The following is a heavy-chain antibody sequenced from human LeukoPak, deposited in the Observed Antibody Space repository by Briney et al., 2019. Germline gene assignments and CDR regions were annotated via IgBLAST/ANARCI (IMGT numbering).Heavy chain of an antibody. CDR3: ARAGGYLSNWFDP. Sequence: SETLSRTCAVYGGSFSGYYWSWIRQPPGKGLEWIGEINHSGSTNYNPSLKSRVTIPVDTSKNQFSLKLSSVTAADTAVYYCARAGGYLSNWFDPWGQGTLVTVSS. J-gene: IGHJ5*02. V-gene: IGHV4-34*01. D-gene: IGHD3-22*01. CDR1: GGSFSGYY. CDR2: INHSGST.